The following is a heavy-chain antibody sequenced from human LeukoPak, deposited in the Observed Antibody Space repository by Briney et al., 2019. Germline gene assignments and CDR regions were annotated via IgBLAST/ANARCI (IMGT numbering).Heavy chain of an antibody. V-gene: IGHV4-59*01. CDR2: IYYSGST. J-gene: IGHJ5*02. D-gene: IGHD3-10*01. CDR1: GGSISSYY. CDR3: ASTMVRGAEVGWFDP. Sequence: SETLSLTCTVSGGSISSYYWSWIRQPPGKGLEWIGYIYYSGSTNYNPSLKSRVTISVDTSKNQFSLKLSSVTAADTAVYYCASTMVRGAEVGWFDPWGQGTLVTVSS.